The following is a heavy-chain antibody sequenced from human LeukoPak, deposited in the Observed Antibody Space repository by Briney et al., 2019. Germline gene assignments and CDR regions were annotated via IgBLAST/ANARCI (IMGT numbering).Heavy chain of an antibody. CDR3: ATVGAYYDSSGYYSRVFDY. V-gene: IGHV1-24*01. CDR2: LDPEDGET. CDR1: GYTLTELS. Sequence: ASVKVSCKVSGYTLTELSMHWVRQAPGKGLEWMGGLDPEDGETIYAQKFQGRVTMTEDTSTDTAYMELSSLRSEDTAVYYCATVGAYYDSSGYYSRVFDYWGQGTLVTVSS. J-gene: IGHJ4*02. D-gene: IGHD3-22*01.